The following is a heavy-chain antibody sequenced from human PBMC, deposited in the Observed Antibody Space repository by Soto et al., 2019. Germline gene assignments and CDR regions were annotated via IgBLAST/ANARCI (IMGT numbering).Heavy chain of an antibody. V-gene: IGHV4-59*08. D-gene: IGHD3-10*01. CDR3: ARHDGSRSTDY. J-gene: IGHJ4*02. Sequence: SETLSLTCTVSGASVGTGYWSWIRQPPGKGLEWIGFMYYSGSFNYNPSLRSRVTISVDTSKNQFSLKLSSVTAADTAVYFCARHDGSRSTDYWGQGTLVTVSS. CDR1: GASVGTGY. CDR2: MYYSGSF.